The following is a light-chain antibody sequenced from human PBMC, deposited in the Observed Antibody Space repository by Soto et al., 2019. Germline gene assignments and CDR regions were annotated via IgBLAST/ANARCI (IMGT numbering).Light chain of an antibody. CDR2: AAS. Sequence: DIQMTQSPSSLSASVGDRVTITCRASQSISSYLNWYQQKPGKAPKLLIYAASSLQSGVPSRFSGSGSGTEFTLTISSLQPEDFETYYCQQSYSTSWTFGQGTNVEIK. V-gene: IGKV1-39*01. CDR3: QQSYSTSWT. CDR1: QSISSY. J-gene: IGKJ1*01.